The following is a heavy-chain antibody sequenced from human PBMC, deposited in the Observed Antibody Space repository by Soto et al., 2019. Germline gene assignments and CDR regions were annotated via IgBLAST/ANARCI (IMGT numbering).Heavy chain of an antibody. J-gene: IGHJ4*02. Sequence: EVQLVESGGGLVQPGGSLRLSCAASGFTFSSYSMNWVRQAPGKGLEWVSYISSSSSNIYYADSVKGRFTISRDNAKNSLYLQMNSLRAEDTAVYYCARDNQFLEWLSLYYFDYWGQGTLVTVSS. V-gene: IGHV3-48*01. CDR2: ISSSSSNI. CDR3: ARDNQFLEWLSLYYFDY. D-gene: IGHD3-3*01. CDR1: GFTFSSYS.